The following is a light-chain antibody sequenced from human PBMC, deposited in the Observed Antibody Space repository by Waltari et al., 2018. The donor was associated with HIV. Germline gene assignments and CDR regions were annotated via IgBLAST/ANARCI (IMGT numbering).Light chain of an antibody. CDR3: QQRKNWPLT. V-gene: IGKV3-11*01. CDR2: DTS. Sequence: EIVLTQSPATLSLSPGERATLSCRASQTISGFLAEYQQKPGQAPRLVMYDTSTRATGIPARFSGSGSGTDFTRTISSLGPEDFAVYYWQQRKNWPLTFGGGTKLEIK. CDR1: QTISGF. J-gene: IGKJ4*01.